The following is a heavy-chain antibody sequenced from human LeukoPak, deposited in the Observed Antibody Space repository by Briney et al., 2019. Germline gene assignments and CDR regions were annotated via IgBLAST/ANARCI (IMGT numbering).Heavy chain of an antibody. V-gene: IGHV3-48*01. CDR1: GFTFSSYS. Sequence: PGGSLRLSCAASGFTFSSYSMNWVRQAPGKGLEWVSYISSSSSTIYYADSVKGRFTISRDNAKNSLYLQMNSLRAEDTAVYYCASIVVVPAAIPLDYWGQGTLVTVSP. J-gene: IGHJ4*02. CDR2: ISSSSSTI. CDR3: ASIVVVPAAIPLDY. D-gene: IGHD2-2*02.